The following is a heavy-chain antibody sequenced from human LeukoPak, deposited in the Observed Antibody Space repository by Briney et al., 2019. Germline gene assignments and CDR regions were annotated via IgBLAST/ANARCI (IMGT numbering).Heavy chain of an antibody. CDR3: AKEVVRGVIPNPNYYYYGMDV. Sequence: GGSLRLSCAASGFTFSSYGMHWVRQAPGKGREWGAVISYDGSNRYYADSLKGRFTISRDNSKNTLYLQMNSLRAEDTAVYYCAKEVVRGVIPNPNYYYYGMDVWGKGTTVTVSS. V-gene: IGHV3-30*18. CDR2: ISYDGSNR. J-gene: IGHJ6*04. CDR1: GFTFSSYG. D-gene: IGHD3-10*01.